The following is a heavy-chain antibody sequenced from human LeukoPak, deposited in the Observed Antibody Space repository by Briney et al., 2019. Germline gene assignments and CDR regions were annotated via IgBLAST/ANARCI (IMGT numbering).Heavy chain of an antibody. CDR2: IYYSGST. D-gene: IGHD5-18*01. CDR3: ARGPSLVAMVYWFDP. CDR1: GGSISSGGYY. J-gene: IGHJ5*02. Sequence: SETLSLTCTVSGGSISSGGYYWSWIRQHPGKGLEWIGYIYYSGSTYYNPSLKSRVTISVDTSKNQFSLKLSSVTAADTAVYYCARGPSLVAMVYWFDPWGQGTLVTVSS. V-gene: IGHV4-31*03.